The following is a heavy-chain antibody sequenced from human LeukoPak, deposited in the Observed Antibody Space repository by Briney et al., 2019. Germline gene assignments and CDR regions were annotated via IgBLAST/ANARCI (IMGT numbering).Heavy chain of an antibody. CDR1: GFTFSSYG. Sequence: GGSLRLSCAASGFTFSSYGMHWVRQAPGKGLEWVAFVRYDGSNKYYADSVKGRFTISRDNSKNTLYLQMNSLRAEDTAVYYCAKDWEGYCSSTSCSPDWGQGTLVTVSS. V-gene: IGHV3-30*02. D-gene: IGHD2-2*01. CDR2: VRYDGSNK. J-gene: IGHJ4*02. CDR3: AKDWEGYCSSTSCSPD.